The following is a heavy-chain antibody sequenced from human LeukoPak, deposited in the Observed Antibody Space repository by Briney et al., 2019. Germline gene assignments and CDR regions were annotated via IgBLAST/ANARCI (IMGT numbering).Heavy chain of an antibody. CDR1: GGSFSGYY. J-gene: IGHJ6*03. D-gene: IGHD2-15*01. V-gene: IGHV4-34*01. CDR2: INHSGST. CDR3: ARGLRSDYYYYMDV. Sequence: SETLSLTCAVYGGSFSGYYWSWIRQPPGKGLGWIGEINHSGSTNYNPSLKSRVTISVDTSKNQFSLKLSSVTAADTAVYYCARGLRSDYYYYMDVWGKGTTVTVSS.